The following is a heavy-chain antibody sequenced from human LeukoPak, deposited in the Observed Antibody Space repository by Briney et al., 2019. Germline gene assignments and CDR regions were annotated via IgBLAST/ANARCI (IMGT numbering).Heavy chain of an antibody. CDR1: GGTFSSYA. D-gene: IGHD3-10*01. CDR2: IIPIFGTA. CDR3: ARKQGRGVQTGYYYYYMDV. V-gene: IGHV1-69*06. Sequence: SVKVSCKASGGTFSSYAISWVRQAPGQGLEWMGGIIPIFGTANYAQKFQGRVTITADKSTSTAYMELRSLRSDDTAIYYCARKQGRGVQTGYYYYYMDVWGKGTTVTVSS. J-gene: IGHJ6*03.